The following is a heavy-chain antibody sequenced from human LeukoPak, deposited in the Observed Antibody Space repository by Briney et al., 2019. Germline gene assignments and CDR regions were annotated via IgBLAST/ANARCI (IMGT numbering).Heavy chain of an antibody. CDR2: ISFSGGST. Sequence: PGGSLRLSCAASGFTFSHYGMSWVRQAPEKGLEWVSSISFSGGSTYYADSVKGRFTISRDNSKNTVYLQMSSLRTEDTAVYFCAKVGVLWSRPGSYYNYYYMDVWGKGTTVTISS. CDR1: GFTFSHYG. D-gene: IGHD3-3*01. V-gene: IGHV3-23*01. CDR3: AKVGVLWSRPGSYYNYYYMDV. J-gene: IGHJ6*03.